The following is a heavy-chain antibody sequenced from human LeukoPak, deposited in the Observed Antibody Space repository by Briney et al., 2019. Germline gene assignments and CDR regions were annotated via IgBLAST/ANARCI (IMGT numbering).Heavy chain of an antibody. Sequence: SETLSLTCTVSGGSINFYYWSWIRQPAGKGLEWIGRIYSSGTTNYNPSLKSRVTMSVDTSNNQFSLRLSSVTAADTAVYYCAGDGYHYDSSGYYSLDNWGQGTLVTVSS. CDR2: IYSSGTT. J-gene: IGHJ4*02. CDR3: AGDGYHYDSSGYYSLDN. D-gene: IGHD3-22*01. V-gene: IGHV4-4*07. CDR1: GGSINFYY.